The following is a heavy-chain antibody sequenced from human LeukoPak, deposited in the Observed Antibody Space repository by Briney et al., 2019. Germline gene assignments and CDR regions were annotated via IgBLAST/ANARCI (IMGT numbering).Heavy chain of an antibody. CDR2: INHSGST. CDR1: GGSFSGYY. V-gene: IGHV4-34*01. CDR3: ARRGTSCYRY. Sequence: PSETLSLTCAVYGGSFSGYYWSWIRQPPGKGLEWIGEINHSGSTNYNPSLKSRVTISVDTSKNQFSLKLSSVTAADTAVYYCARRGTSCYRYWGQGTLVTVSS. J-gene: IGHJ4*02. D-gene: IGHD2-2*01.